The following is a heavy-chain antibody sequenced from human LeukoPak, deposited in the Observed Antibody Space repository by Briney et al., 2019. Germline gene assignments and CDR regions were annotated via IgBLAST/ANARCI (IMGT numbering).Heavy chain of an antibody. CDR2: ISGSGGST. D-gene: IGHD3-3*01. CDR1: GFTFSSYA. CDR3: AKEGSDFGVVISPYGIDV. V-gene: IGHV3-23*01. J-gene: IGHJ6*02. Sequence: PGGSLRLSCAASGFTFSSYAMSWVRQAPGKGLEWVSAISGSGGSTYYADSVKGRFTISRDNSKNTLYLQMNSPRAEDTAVYYCAKEGSDFGVVISPYGIDVWGQGTTVTVSS.